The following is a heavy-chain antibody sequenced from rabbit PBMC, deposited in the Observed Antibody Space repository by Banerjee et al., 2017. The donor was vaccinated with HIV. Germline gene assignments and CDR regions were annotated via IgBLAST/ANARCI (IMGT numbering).Heavy chain of an antibody. CDR1: GFSFSNKYV. Sequence: QEQLEESGGDLVKPEGSLTLTCTASGFSFSNKYVMCWVRQAPGKGLEWIACIDGGSSGRTWYASWAKGRFTISKASWTTVTLQMTSLTAADTATYFCARDLAGVIGWNFSLWGPGTLVTVS. V-gene: IGHV1S45*01. J-gene: IGHJ4*01. CDR2: IDGGSSGRT. D-gene: IGHD4-1*01. CDR3: ARDLAGVIGWNFSL.